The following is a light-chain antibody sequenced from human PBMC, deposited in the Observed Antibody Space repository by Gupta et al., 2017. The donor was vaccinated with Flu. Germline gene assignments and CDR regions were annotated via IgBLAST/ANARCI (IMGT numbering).Light chain of an antibody. J-gene: IGKJ1*01. Sequence: EIVLTQSPATLSLSPGQRATLSCRASQSVSTYLAWYQQKPGQAPRLLIFDASNRDTGVAARFSGGGYGKDFTLTTSSREQEDFAGYYCQQHRNCPPFTFGQGTQVEIK. CDR2: DAS. V-gene: IGKV3-11*01. CDR1: QSVSTY. CDR3: QQHRNCPPFT.